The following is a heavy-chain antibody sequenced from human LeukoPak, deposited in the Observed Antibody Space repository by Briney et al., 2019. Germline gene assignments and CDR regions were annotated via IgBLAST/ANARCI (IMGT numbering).Heavy chain of an antibody. J-gene: IGHJ5*02. V-gene: IGHV3-30*02. CDR1: GFTFSSYG. CDR2: IRYDGSNK. Sequence: GGSLRLSCAASGFTFSSYGMHWLRQAPGKGLEWVAFIRYDGSNKYYADSVKGRFTISRDNSKNTLYLQMNSLRAADTAVYCCAKGGRHQLLGITGTTWLSWGQGPLVTVSS. D-gene: IGHD1-7*01. CDR3: AKGGRHQLLGITGTTWLS.